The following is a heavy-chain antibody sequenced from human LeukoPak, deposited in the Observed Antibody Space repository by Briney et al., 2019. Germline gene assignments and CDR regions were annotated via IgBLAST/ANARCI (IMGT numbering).Heavy chain of an antibody. V-gene: IGHV4-59*01. J-gene: IGHJ4*02. CDR2: IYYTGTT. CDR1: GDSISVYY. D-gene: IGHD1-1*01. Sequence: SETLSLTCTLSGDSISVYYWVCLRQPPGKGLEWIGYIYYTGTTNYNPSLKSRVTISVDTSKNQFSLKLRSVTAADTAVYYCTNVGTGTVDYWGQGTLVTVSS. CDR3: TNVGTGTVDY.